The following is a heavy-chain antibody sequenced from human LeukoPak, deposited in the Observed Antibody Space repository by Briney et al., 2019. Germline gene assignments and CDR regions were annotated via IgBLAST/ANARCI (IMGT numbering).Heavy chain of an antibody. D-gene: IGHD6-13*01. J-gene: IGHJ4*02. CDR2: ISSSSSTI. V-gene: IGHV3-48*02. CDR3: ARGRLYSSSWYEYYFDY. Sequence: GGSLRLSCAASGFTFSSYSMNWVRQAPGKGLEWVSYISSSSSTIYYADSVKGRFTISRDNAKNSLYLQMNSLRDEDAAVYYCARGRLYSSSWYEYYFDYWGQGTLVTVSS. CDR1: GFTFSSYS.